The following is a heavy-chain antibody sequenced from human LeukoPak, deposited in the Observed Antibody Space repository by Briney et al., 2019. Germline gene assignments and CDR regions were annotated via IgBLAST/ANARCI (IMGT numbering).Heavy chain of an antibody. CDR2: AYYSGTT. Sequence: SETLSLTCTVSGGSINSVFYYWGWIRQPPGKGLEWIGTAYYSGTTYYNPSLRSRVTISIDTSKKQFALQLRSVTAADTAVYYCARASRDNDIPFRYSWFDPWGQGTLVTVSS. CDR1: GGSINSVFYY. V-gene: IGHV4-39*06. CDR3: ARASRDNDIPFRYSWFDP. D-gene: IGHD1-1*01. J-gene: IGHJ5*02.